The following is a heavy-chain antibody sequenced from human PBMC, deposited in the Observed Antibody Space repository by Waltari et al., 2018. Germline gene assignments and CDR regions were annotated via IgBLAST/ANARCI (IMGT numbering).Heavy chain of an antibody. CDR1: SGSISGGYG. D-gene: IGHD1-1*01. V-gene: IGHV4-38-2*01. CDR2: VFGCEGAS. J-gene: IGHJ4*02. Sequence: QVQLRESGPAVVKPSETLSLTCAVSSGSISGGYGWTWIRQAPGKGLAWIGGVFGCEGASSPNRFLKSRVTISKDTPNNKVSLTMKSATAADTAIYYCARTTVSKGNWNLLDVWGPGVLVTVSS. CDR3: ARTTVSKGNWNLLDV.